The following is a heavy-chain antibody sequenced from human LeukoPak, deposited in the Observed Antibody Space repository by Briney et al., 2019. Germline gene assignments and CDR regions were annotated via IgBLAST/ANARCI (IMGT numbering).Heavy chain of an antibody. J-gene: IGHJ6*03. CDR2: MNPNSGNT. CDR3: AANLRHYDFWSGSYYYYYMDV. CDR1: GYTFTIYD. Sequence: ASVKVSFKASGYTFTIYDINWVRQAPGQGLEWVGWMNPNSGNTGYAQKFQGRVTITRNTSISTAYMEPSSLRSEDTAVYYCAANLRHYDFWSGSYYYYYMDVWGKGTTVTVSS. D-gene: IGHD3-3*01. V-gene: IGHV1-8*03.